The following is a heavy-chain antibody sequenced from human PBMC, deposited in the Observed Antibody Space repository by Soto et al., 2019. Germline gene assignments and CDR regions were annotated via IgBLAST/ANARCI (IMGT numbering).Heavy chain of an antibody. CDR2: IHYSGDS. V-gene: IGHV4-31*03. J-gene: IGHJ4*02. CDR1: GDSVSSNNYY. CDR3: ARDVNDSSGSQGFDY. D-gene: IGHD3-22*01. Sequence: SETLSLTCTVIGDSVSSNNYYWSWIRQRPGKGLEWIGYIHYSGDSYDNPSLTSRITMSMDVSKNQFSLNLRSVTAADTAIYYCARDVNDSSGSQGFDYWGQGTLVTSPQ.